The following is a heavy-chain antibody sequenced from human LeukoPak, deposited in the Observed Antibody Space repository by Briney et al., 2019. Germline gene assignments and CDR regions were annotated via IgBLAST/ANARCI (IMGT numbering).Heavy chain of an antibody. V-gene: IGHV4-59*01. D-gene: IGHD3-3*01. Sequence: SETLSLTCTVSGGSIGTYYWSWVRQSPGKGLEWIGYIYVTGNRYNPYLQSRVTISVDASKNQFSLKLSSVTAADTAVYYCARESFPTSYYDFWSGYWRDYYYMDVWGKGTTVTVSS. J-gene: IGHJ6*03. CDR3: ARESFPTSYYDFWSGYWRDYYYMDV. CDR2: IYVTGNR. CDR1: GGSIGTYY.